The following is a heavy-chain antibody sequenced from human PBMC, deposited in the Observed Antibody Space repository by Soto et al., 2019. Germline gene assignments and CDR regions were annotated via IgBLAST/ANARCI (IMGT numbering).Heavy chain of an antibody. Sequence: QVQLVESGGGVVQSGRSLRLSCAASGFTFSSYGMHWVRQAPGKGLEWVTFISSAGNNRYYADTVKGRFIISRDNSKNTVFLQMNSRRPEDTAVYWCAKDPSISWPFDYWAQGNLVTVSS. CDR2: ISSAGNNR. CDR3: AKDPSISWPFDY. V-gene: IGHV3-30*18. CDR1: GFTFSSYG. J-gene: IGHJ4*02. D-gene: IGHD6-13*01.